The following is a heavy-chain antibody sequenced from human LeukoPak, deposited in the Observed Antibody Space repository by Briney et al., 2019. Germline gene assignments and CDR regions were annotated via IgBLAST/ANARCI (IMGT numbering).Heavy chain of an antibody. CDR1: GYTLTELS. CDR2: FDPEDGET. CDR3: ARGKGDSSGWLVNFDY. Sequence: ASVKVSCKVSGYTLTELSMHWVRQAPGKGLEWMGGFDPEDGETIYAQKFQGRVTMTRDTSTSTVYMELSSLRSEDTAVYYCARGKGDSSGWLVNFDYWGQGTLVTVSS. J-gene: IGHJ4*02. V-gene: IGHV1-24*01. D-gene: IGHD6-19*01.